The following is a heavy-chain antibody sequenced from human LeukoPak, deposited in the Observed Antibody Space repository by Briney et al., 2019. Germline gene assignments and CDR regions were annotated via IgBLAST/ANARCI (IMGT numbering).Heavy chain of an antibody. J-gene: IGHJ3*02. CDR1: GFTFSSYE. CDR3: ARVSGSGSYSVRYDAFDI. CDR2: ISSSGSTI. Sequence: GGSLRLSCAASGFTFSSYEMNWVRQAPGKGLEWVSYISSSGSTIYYADSVKGRFTISRDNAKNSLYLQMSSLRAEDTAVYYCARVSGSGSYSVRYDAFDIWGQGTMVTVSS. V-gene: IGHV3-48*03. D-gene: IGHD3-10*01.